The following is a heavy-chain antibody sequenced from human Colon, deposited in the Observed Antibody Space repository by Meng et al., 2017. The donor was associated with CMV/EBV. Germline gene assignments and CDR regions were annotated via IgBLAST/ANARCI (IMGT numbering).Heavy chain of an antibody. V-gene: IGHV3-30*02. CDR2: IRYDGSSK. CDR3: ARGHDFDY. CDR1: GFTFSNYG. D-gene: IGHD3-16*01. Sequence: GESLKISCAASGFTFSNYGMHWVRQAPGKGLEWVAFIRYDGSSKYYADSVKGRFTISRDNSKNTLYLQMNNLRAEDTAVYYCARGHDFDYWGQGTLVTVSS. J-gene: IGHJ4*02.